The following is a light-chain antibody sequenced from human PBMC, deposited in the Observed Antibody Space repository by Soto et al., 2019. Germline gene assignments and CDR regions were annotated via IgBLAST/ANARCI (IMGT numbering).Light chain of an antibody. V-gene: IGKV4-1*01. CDR1: QSVLYSPNNKPS. CDR3: QQYYTSSLS. J-gene: IGKJ1*01. Sequence: DIVMTQSPDSLAVSLGERATINCKSIQSVLYSPNNKPSLAWYQHKPGQPPKMLIYWASIRESGVPDRFSGSGCGTDFTLTISSLQSEDGAVSDCQQYYTSSLSFGQVTKVDIK. CDR2: WAS.